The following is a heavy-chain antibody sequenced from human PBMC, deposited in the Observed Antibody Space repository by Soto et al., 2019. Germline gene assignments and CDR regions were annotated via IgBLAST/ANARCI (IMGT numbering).Heavy chain of an antibody. Sequence: SETLSLTCTVSGGSISSSSYYWGWIRQPPGKGLEWIGSIYYSGSAYYNPSLKSRVTISVDTSKNQFSLKLSSVTAADTAVYYCARAGGDILTGYYGMDVWGQGTTVTVSS. D-gene: IGHD3-9*01. J-gene: IGHJ6*02. V-gene: IGHV4-39*01. CDR1: GGSISSSSYY. CDR3: ARAGGDILTGYYGMDV. CDR2: IYYSGSA.